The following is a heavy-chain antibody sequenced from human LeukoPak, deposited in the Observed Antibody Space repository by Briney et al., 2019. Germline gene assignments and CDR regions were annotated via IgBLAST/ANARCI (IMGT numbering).Heavy chain of an antibody. Sequence: GGSLRLSCAASGFTFSSYAMSWVRQAPGKGLEWGSASSGSGGSTYYADSVKGRFTISRDNSKNTLYLQMNSLRAEDTAVYYCAKDRRNSYGDDAFDIWGQGTMVTVSS. V-gene: IGHV3-23*01. J-gene: IGHJ3*02. CDR1: GFTFSSYA. CDR2: SSGSGGST. CDR3: AKDRRNSYGDDAFDI. D-gene: IGHD5-18*01.